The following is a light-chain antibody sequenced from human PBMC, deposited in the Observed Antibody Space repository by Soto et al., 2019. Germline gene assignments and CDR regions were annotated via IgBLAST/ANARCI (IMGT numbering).Light chain of an antibody. CDR3: HQRQSWPRT. V-gene: IGKV3-11*01. CDR2: YTS. Sequence: DIVLTQSPVTLSLSPGERATVYCGASQRVSGGFLAWYQHKPGQAPRLLIYYTSNRATGIPARFSGSGSGTDFTLTINSLAPEDFAIYYCHQRQSWPRTFGQGTKVDIK. J-gene: IGKJ1*01. CDR1: QRVSGGF.